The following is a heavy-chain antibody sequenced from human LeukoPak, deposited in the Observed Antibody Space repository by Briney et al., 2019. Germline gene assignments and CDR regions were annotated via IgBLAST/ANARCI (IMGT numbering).Heavy chain of an antibody. Sequence: PGGSLRLSCAASGFTFSSYSMNWVRQAPGKGLEWVSSISSSSSYIYYADSVKDRFTISRDNAKNSLYLQMNSLRAEDTAVYYCARVDSGSYNPRDYWGQGTLVTVSS. J-gene: IGHJ4*02. D-gene: IGHD1-26*01. CDR3: ARVDSGSYNPRDY. CDR1: GFTFSSYS. CDR2: ISSSSSYI. V-gene: IGHV3-21*01.